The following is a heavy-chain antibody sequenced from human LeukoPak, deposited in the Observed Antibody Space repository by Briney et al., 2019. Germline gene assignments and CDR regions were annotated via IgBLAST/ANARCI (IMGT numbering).Heavy chain of an antibody. CDR3: ARSSEGRYYYDSSGFSYYYYYMDV. CDR1: GGSISCYY. V-gene: IGHV4-59*01. J-gene: IGHJ6*03. CDR2: NYYRGST. D-gene: IGHD3-22*01. Sequence: SETLSLTCTVSGGSISCYYGRWIRQPPGKGVEWIGYNYYRGSTYYNLSLRSRVTISVDTSKNQFSLKLSTVTAADTAVYYCARSSEGRYYYDSSGFSYYYYYMDVWGKGTTVTISS.